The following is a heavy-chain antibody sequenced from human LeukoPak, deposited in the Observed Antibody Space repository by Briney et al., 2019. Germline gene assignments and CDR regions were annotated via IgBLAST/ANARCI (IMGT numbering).Heavy chain of an antibody. CDR1: GFTFSGSA. J-gene: IGHJ5*02. V-gene: IGHV3-73*01. Sequence: PGGSLRLSCAASGFTFSGSAMHWFRQASGKGLEWVGRIRSKANSYATAYAASVKGGFTISRDDSKNTAYLQMNSLKTEDTAVYYCTRHLGYDSSGYYYDLWGQGTLVTVSS. CDR2: IRSKANSYAT. CDR3: TRHLGYDSSGYYYDL. D-gene: IGHD3-22*01.